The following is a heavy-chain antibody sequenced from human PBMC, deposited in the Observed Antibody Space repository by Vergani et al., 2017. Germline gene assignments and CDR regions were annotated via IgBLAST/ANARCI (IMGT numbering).Heavy chain of an antibody. CDR2: MYTSGHT. CDR3: ARASHCINCYSEGPNGPGYYYMDV. V-gene: IGHV4-61*02. D-gene: IGHD2-21*01. Sequence: LQESGPGLLKPSQTLSLTCTVSGASVSRGTYYWTWIRQPAGKKLEWIVRMYTSGHTIYNPSLESRVTMSVDTSKNQFSLQLSSVTASDTAVYYCARASHCINCYSEGPNGPGYYYMDVWGKGTTVTVSS. CDR1: GASVSRGTYY. J-gene: IGHJ6*03.